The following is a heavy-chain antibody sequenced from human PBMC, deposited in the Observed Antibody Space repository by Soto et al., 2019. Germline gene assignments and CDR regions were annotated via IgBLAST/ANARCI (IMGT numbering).Heavy chain of an antibody. CDR3: ARAPWAADY. CDR1: GFTVSTKY. Sequence: EVQLVESGGGLVQPGGSLRLSCAASGFTVSTKYMSWVRQAPGKGLEWVSVIYSGGSTFYADSVRGRFTISRDNSKNTVNLQINSLIAEDTAVYYCARAPWAADYWGQGTLVTVSS. J-gene: IGHJ4*02. V-gene: IGHV3-66*01. CDR2: IYSGGST. D-gene: IGHD3-16*01.